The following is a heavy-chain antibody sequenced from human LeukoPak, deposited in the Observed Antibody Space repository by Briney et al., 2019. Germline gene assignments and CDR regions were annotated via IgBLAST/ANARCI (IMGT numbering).Heavy chain of an antibody. CDR1: GYTFTSYD. CDR3: ARDSGYYPLSFDY. Sequence: ASVKVSCKASGYTFTSYDINWVRQATGQGLEWMGWMNPNSGNTGYAQKFQGRVTMTRNTSISAAYMELRSLRSDDTAVYYCARDSGYYPLSFDYWGQGTLVTVSS. CDR2: MNPNSGNT. V-gene: IGHV1-8*01. D-gene: IGHD3-22*01. J-gene: IGHJ4*02.